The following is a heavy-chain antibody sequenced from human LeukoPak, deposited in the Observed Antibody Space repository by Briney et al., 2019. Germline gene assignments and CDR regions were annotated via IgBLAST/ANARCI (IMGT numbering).Heavy chain of an antibody. J-gene: IGHJ4*02. Sequence: ASVRVSCKASGYTFTSYYIHWVRQAPGQGLEWMGRIQSNSGGATSAQKFQGRVTMTRDTSTSTVYMELSSLRSEDTAVYYCARARGALNYYDSSGYPDYWGQGTLVTVSS. D-gene: IGHD3-22*01. CDR1: GYTFTSYY. CDR3: ARARGALNYYDSSGYPDY. V-gene: IGHV1-2*06. CDR2: IQSNSGGA.